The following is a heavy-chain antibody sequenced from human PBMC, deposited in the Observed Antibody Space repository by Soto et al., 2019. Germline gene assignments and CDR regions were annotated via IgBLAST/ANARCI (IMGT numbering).Heavy chain of an antibody. CDR3: ARLATIFDFAN. Sequence: PGEALKISCQGSGYRLTNYWIGWLRQMPGKGLEWMGIIYPGDSDTRYSPSFQGQVTISADKSISAAYLQWSSLKASDTAMYYCARLATIFDFANRGHGTLVTVSS. CDR1: GYRLTNYW. D-gene: IGHD2-21*01. V-gene: IGHV5-51*01. J-gene: IGHJ4*01. CDR2: IYPGDSDT.